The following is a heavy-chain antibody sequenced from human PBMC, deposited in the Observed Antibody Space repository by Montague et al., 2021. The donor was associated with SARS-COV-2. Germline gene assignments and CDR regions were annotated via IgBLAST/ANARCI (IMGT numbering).Heavy chain of an antibody. Sequence: SETLSLICTVAGGSISSSNYYWGWIRQPPGKGLEWIGSLFYSGSSFYNPSLKSRVTIYVDTSKNQFSLRLSSVTAADTAVYYCVAEWLVIYYFDFWGQGTLVTVSS. J-gene: IGHJ4*02. V-gene: IGHV4-39*01. CDR3: VAEWLVIYYFDF. D-gene: IGHD6-19*01. CDR2: LFYSGSS. CDR1: GGSISSSNYY.